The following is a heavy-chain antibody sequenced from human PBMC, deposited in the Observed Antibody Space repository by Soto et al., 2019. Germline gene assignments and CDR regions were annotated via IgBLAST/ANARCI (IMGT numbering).Heavy chain of an antibody. CDR3: ARGNNWNPRCYFDY. Sequence: GASVKVSCKASGYTFTSYGISWVRQAPGQGLEWMGWISAYNGNTNYAQKLQGRVTMTTDTSTSTAYTELRSLRSDDTAVYYCARGNNWNPRCYFDYWGQGTLVTVSS. J-gene: IGHJ4*02. CDR1: GYTFTSYG. D-gene: IGHD1-20*01. CDR2: ISAYNGNT. V-gene: IGHV1-18*04.